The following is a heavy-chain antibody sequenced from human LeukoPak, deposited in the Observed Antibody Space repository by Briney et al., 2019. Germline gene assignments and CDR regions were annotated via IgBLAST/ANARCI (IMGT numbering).Heavy chain of an antibody. Sequence: PGGSLRLSCAASGFTFSSYGMHWVRQAPGKGLEWVAVISYDGSNKYYADSVKGRFTISRDNSKNTLYLQMNSLRAEDTAVYYCAKDGSSGSTYFDYWGQGTLVTVSS. V-gene: IGHV3-30*18. CDR2: ISYDGSNK. CDR3: AKDGSSGSTYFDY. CDR1: GFTFSSYG. D-gene: IGHD3-22*01. J-gene: IGHJ4*02.